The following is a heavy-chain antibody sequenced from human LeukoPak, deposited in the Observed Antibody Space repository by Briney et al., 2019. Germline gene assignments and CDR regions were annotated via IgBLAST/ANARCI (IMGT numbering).Heavy chain of an antibody. CDR3: ARGLSGYSYGYMGYYYYMDV. Sequence: SVKVSCKASGGTFSSYAISWVRQAPGQGLEWMGRIIPIFGTANYAQKFQGRVTITTDESTSTAYMELSSLRSEDTAVYYCARGLSGYSYGYMGYYYYMDVWGEGTTVTVSS. CDR1: GGTFSSYA. CDR2: IIPIFGTA. J-gene: IGHJ6*03. V-gene: IGHV1-69*05. D-gene: IGHD5-18*01.